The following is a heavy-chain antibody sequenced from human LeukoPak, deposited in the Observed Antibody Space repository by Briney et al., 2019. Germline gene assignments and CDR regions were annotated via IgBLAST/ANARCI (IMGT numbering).Heavy chain of an antibody. V-gene: IGHV1-8*01. D-gene: IGHD3-22*01. CDR1: GYTFTSYD. J-gene: IGHJ4*02. CDR3: ARGRPSLYYYDSSGYYSDY. CDR2: MHPNSGNT. Sequence: ASVKVSCKASGYTFTSYDINWVRQATGQGLEWMGWMHPNSGNTGYAQKFQGRVTMTRNTSISTAYMELSSLRSEDTAVYYCARGRPSLYYYDSSGYYSDYWGQGTLVTVSS.